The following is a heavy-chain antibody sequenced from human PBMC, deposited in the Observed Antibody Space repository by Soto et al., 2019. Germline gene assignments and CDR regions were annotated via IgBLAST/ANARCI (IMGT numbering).Heavy chain of an antibody. J-gene: IGHJ5*02. CDR2: IYPGDSDT. CDR1: GYSFTSYW. CDR3: ALAQGDCSGGSCYSPWFDP. D-gene: IGHD2-15*01. Sequence: PGESLKISCKGSGYSFTSYWIGWVRQMLGKGLEWMGIIYPGDSDTRYSPSFQGQVTISADKSISTAYLQWSSLKASDTAMYYCALAQGDCSGGSCYSPWFDPWGQGTLVTVSS. V-gene: IGHV5-51*01.